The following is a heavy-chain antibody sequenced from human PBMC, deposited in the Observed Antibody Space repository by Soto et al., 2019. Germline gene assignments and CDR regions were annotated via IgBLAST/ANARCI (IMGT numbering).Heavy chain of an antibody. J-gene: IGHJ4*02. CDR1: GYSFGYTFSNYG. D-gene: IGHD3-22*01. CDR2: ISGYNGNT. Sequence: ASVKVSCKASGYSFGYTFSNYGISWVRQAPGQGPEWMGWISGYNGNTNYAQKFQGRVTMTTDTSTSTAYMELRGLRSDDTAVYYCARDNYERSGYFGYWGQGTLVTVSS. V-gene: IGHV1-18*01. CDR3: ARDNYERSGYFGY.